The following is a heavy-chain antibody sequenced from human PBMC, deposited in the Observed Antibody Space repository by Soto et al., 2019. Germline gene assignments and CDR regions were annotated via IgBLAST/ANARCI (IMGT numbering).Heavy chain of an antibody. CDR3: EGVVWFRGMDV. D-gene: IGHD3-16*01. V-gene: IGHV6-1*01. J-gene: IGHJ6*02. CDR2: TYYRSKWIH. Sequence: SQTLSLTCDISGDSVSSSSAAWNWIRQSPSRGLEWLGRTYYRSKWIHECTVSMESRITINPDTSKNQFSLHIYSVTPEDTAVYYCEGVVWFRGMDVWGQGNPVTVSS. CDR1: GDSVSSSSAA.